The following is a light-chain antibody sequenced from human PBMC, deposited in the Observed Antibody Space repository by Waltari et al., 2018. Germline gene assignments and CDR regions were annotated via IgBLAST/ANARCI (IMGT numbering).Light chain of an antibody. CDR1: SSNIGANA. CDR3: AAWDGSLHGVV. CDR2: NNN. J-gene: IGLJ2*01. V-gene: IGLV1-44*01. Sequence: QSLLTQPPSASATPGQRATVACSVSSSNIGANAVNWYQQLPGTAPQLLIYNNNARPSGVPDRFSGSKSGTSASLAISGLQSEDEARYYCAAWDGSLHGVVFGGGTNLAVL.